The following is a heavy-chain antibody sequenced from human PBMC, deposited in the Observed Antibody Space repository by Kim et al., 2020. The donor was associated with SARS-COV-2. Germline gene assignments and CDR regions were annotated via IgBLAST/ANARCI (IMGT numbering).Heavy chain of an antibody. CDR3: AGGIYSSSVWFDP. J-gene: IGHJ5*02. Sequence: NPSLKSRVTISVDKAKNQFSLELSSVTAAATAVYYWAGGIYSSSVWFDPWGQGTLVTVSS. V-gene: IGHV4-4*02. D-gene: IGHD6-6*01.